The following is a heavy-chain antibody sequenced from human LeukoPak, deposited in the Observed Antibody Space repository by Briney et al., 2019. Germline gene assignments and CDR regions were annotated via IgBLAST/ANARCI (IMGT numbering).Heavy chain of an antibody. Sequence: GGSLRLSCEASGFTFTTYWMTWVRQAPGKGLEWVANINQDATERYYVDSVKGRFTISRDNAKNSLYLQMNSLRVEDTAIYYCVKVAKFYYGSESYYFFEHWGQGTPVTASS. V-gene: IGHV3-7*01. CDR1: GFTFTTYW. D-gene: IGHD3-10*01. J-gene: IGHJ4*02. CDR3: VKVAKFYYGSESYYFFEH. CDR2: INQDATER.